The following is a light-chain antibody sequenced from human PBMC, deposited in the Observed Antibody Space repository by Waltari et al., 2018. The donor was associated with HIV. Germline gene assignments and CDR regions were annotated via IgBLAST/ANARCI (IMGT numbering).Light chain of an antibody. J-gene: IGKJ2*01. CDR2: EAS. CDR3: HQYAAPPRT. V-gene: IGKV3-20*01. Sequence: IVLPQSPDTLTLSPGTGATLTCSSCESDTSSHLAWYQQRPGQAPRLLMYEASNRATGIPDRFSGRGSGRDFTLTISRLEPEDFAVYYCHQYAAPPRTFGQGTKLEIK. CDR1: ESDTSSH.